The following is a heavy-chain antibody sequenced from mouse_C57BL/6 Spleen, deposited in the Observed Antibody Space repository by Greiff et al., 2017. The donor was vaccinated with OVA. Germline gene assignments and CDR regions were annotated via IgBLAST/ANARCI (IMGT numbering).Heavy chain of an antibody. V-gene: IGHV5-17*01. CDR3: ATYYGNYFDY. CDR2: ISSGSSTI. Sequence: EVKLVESGGGLVKPGGSLKLSCAASGFTFSDYGMHWVRQAPEKGLEWVAYISSGSSTIYYADTVKGRFTISRDNAKNTLFLQMTSLRSEDTAMDYCATYYGNYFDYWGQGTTLTVSS. CDR1: GFTFSDYG. D-gene: IGHD2-10*01. J-gene: IGHJ2*01.